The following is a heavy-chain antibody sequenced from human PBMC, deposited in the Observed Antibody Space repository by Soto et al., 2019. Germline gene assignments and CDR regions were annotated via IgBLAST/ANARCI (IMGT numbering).Heavy chain of an antibody. CDR2: IYYSGST. D-gene: IGHD5-12*01. Sequence: PSETLSLTCSVSGDSISSYYWSWIRQPPWKGLEWIGYIYYSGSTNYNPSFKSRVTISVDTPKNQFSLKLTSVTAADTAVYYCARGVATIGPWGQGTLVTVSS. V-gene: IGHV4-59*01. CDR1: GDSISSYY. J-gene: IGHJ5*02. CDR3: ARGVATIGP.